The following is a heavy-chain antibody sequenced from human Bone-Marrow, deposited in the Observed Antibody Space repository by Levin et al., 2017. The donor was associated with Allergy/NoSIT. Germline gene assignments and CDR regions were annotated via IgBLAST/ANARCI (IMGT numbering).Heavy chain of an antibody. CDR2: IWSDGSSK. CDR3: ARDTAGYYYGLDV. D-gene: IGHD3-9*01. J-gene: IGHJ6*02. V-gene: IGHV3-33*01. CDR1: GFSFSSYG. Sequence: GGSLRLSCAVSGFSFSSYGMHWVRQAPGKGLEWVAIIWSDGSSKYFADSVKGRATISRDNSKNTVFLQMNTLRAEDTAVYYCARDTAGYYYGLDVWGQGTTVTVSS.